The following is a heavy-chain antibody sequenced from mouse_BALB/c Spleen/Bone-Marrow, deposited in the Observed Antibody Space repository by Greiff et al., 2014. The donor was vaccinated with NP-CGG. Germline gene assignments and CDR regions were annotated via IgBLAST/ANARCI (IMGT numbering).Heavy chain of an antibody. J-gene: IGHJ4*01. CDR1: GFTFSDYY. V-gene: IGHV5-12*02. Sequence: EVQLQQSGGGLVQPGGSLKLSCATSGFTFSDYYMYWVRQTPEKRLEWVAYISNGGGSTYYPDTVKGRFTISRDNAKNTLYLQMSRLKSEDTAMYYCARHLYGNYGAMVYWGQGTSVTVSS. CDR2: ISNGGGST. CDR3: ARHLYGNYGAMVY. D-gene: IGHD2-1*01.